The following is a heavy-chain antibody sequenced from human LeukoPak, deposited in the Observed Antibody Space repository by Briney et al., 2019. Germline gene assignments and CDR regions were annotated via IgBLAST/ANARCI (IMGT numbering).Heavy chain of an antibody. CDR1: GFTFSSYS. CDR3: ARDLEVVVVITGDYYYYGMDV. Sequence: GGSLRLSCAASGFTFSSYSMNWVRQAPGKGLEWVSSISSSSSYIYYADSVKGRFTISRDNAKNSLYLQMNSLRAEDTAVYYCARDLEVVVVITGDYYYYGMDVWGQGTTVTVSS. D-gene: IGHD3-22*01. V-gene: IGHV3-21*01. CDR2: ISSSSSYI. J-gene: IGHJ6*02.